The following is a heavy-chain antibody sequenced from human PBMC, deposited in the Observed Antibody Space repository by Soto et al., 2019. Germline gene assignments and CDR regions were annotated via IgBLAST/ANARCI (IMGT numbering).Heavy chain of an antibody. CDR2: ISGSGGST. CDR1: GFTFSSYA. D-gene: IGHD6-19*01. V-gene: IGHV3-23*01. Sequence: PGGSLRLSCAASGFTFSSYAMSWVRQAPGKGLEWVSAISGSGGSTYYADSVKGRFTISRDNSKNTLYLQMNSLRAEDTAVYYWAKAEQWLVKYNWFEPWGQGTLVTVSS. CDR3: AKAEQWLVKYNWFEP. J-gene: IGHJ5*02.